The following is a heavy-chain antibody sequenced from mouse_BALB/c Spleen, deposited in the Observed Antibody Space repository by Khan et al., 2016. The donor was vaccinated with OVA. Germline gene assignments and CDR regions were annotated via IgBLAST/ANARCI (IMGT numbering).Heavy chain of an antibody. V-gene: IGHV1S81*02. CDR3: ARSKKIVATYFDY. D-gene: IGHD1-1*01. CDR1: GYTFTSYW. Sequence: QVQLQQSGAELVKAGASVKMSCKASGYTFTSYWMHWVKQRLGQGLEWFAETNPTNGRTYYNEKFKSKATLTVDKSSSTAYMLLSGPTFEVSAVYYCARSKKIVATYFDYWGQGTTLTVSS. CDR2: TNPTNGRT. J-gene: IGHJ2*01.